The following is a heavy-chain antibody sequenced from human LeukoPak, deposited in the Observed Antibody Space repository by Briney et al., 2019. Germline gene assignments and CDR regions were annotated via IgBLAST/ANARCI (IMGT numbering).Heavy chain of an antibody. Sequence: GGSLRLSCAASGFTVSSNYMSWVRQAPGKGLEWVSVIYSGGTTYYAHSVKGRFTISRDNSKNTLHLQMNSLRAEDTAVYYCARDQYSYAHAAHWGQGTLVTVSS. D-gene: IGHD5-18*01. CDR2: IYSGGTT. CDR3: ARDQYSYAHAAH. V-gene: IGHV3-66*01. CDR1: GFTVSSNY. J-gene: IGHJ4*02.